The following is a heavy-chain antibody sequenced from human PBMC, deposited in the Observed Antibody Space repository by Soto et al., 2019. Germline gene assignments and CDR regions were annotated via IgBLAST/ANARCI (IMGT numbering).Heavy chain of an antibody. CDR3: VRVGVGIGNHFYS. J-gene: IGHJ4*02. CDR2: IHYSGRT. D-gene: IGHD1-26*01. V-gene: IGHV4-59*12. Sequence: QVQLQESGPGLVKPSETLSLTCSVSNGSISGFYWTWIRQPPGKILEWIGYIHYSGRTDYNPSLTSRATMSVDTSKNQFSLNLKSITAADTAVYYCVRVGVGIGNHFYSWGRGTLVTVSS. CDR1: NGSISGFY.